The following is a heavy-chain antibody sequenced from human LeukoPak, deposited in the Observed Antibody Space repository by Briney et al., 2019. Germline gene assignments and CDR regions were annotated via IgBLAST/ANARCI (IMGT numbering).Heavy chain of an antibody. CDR1: GFTVSSNY. Sequence: GGSLRLSCAASGFTVSSNYMSWVRQAPGKGLEWVSVIYSGGSTYCADSVKGRFTISRHNSKNTLYLQMNSLRAEDTAVYYCARHIHSGPTDYWGQGTLVTVSS. V-gene: IGHV3-53*04. CDR3: ARHIHSGPTDY. CDR2: IYSGGST. D-gene: IGHD6-19*01. J-gene: IGHJ4*02.